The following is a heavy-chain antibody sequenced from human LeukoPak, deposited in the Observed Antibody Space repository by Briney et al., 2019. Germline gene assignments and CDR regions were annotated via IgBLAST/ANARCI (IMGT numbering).Heavy chain of an antibody. CDR3: ARVGYSYGLYYYMDV. Sequence: GRSLRLSCAASGFTFSSYAMHWVRQAPGKGLEWVSSISTSTTYKYYADSVKGRFTISRDNAKKLLYLQMNSLRAEDTAVYYCARVGYSYGLYYYMDVWGKGTTVTISS. J-gene: IGHJ6*03. CDR1: GFTFSSYA. V-gene: IGHV3-21*01. D-gene: IGHD5-18*01. CDR2: ISTSTTYK.